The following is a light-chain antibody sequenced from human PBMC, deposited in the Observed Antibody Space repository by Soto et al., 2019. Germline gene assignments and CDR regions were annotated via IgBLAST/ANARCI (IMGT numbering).Light chain of an antibody. V-gene: IGKV3-15*01. J-gene: IGKJ4*01. CDR1: QSVHNF. CDR2: GAS. CDR3: QQYSEWPLT. Sequence: EVVLTQSPATLSLSPGERAALSRKASQSVHNFLAWYQQKPGQAPRLLIYGASTRATGIPARFSGSGSGTEFTLTISSLQSEDFAVYYCQQYSEWPLTFGGGTKVDIK.